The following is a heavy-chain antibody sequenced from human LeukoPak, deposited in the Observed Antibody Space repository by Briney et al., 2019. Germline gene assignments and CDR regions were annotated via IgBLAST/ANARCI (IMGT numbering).Heavy chain of an antibody. CDR1: GGSISSYY. CDR2: IYYSGST. V-gene: IGHV4-39*01. CDR3: ARRSDYCSSNSCYYGVDY. Sequence: SETLSLTCTVSGGSISSYYWGWIRQPPGKGLEWIGSIYYSGSTYYNPSLKSRVTISVDTSKNQFSLKLSSVTAADTAVYYCARRSDYCSSNSCYYGVDYWGQGTLVTVSS. D-gene: IGHD2-2*01. J-gene: IGHJ4*02.